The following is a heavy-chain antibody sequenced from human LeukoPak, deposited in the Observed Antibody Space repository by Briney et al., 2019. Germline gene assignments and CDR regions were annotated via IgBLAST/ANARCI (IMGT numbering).Heavy chain of an antibody. CDR3: AREYLGGYLIY. CDR1: GESVSSNNAA. D-gene: IGHD3-16*02. Sequence: SQTLSLTCAISGESVSSNNAAWTWIRQTPTRGLEWLGRTYYRSKWFNDYAVSVKSRITINPDTSKNQFFLQLNSVTPEDTAVYYCAREYLGGYLIYWGQGTLVTVSS. CDR2: TYYRSKWFN. J-gene: IGHJ4*02. V-gene: IGHV6-1*01.